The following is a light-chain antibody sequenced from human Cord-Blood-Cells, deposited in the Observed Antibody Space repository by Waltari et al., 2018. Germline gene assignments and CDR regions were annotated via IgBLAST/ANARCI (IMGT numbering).Light chain of an antibody. J-gene: IGLJ2*01. CDR1: SGHSSYA. Sequence: SASLGASVKLTCTLSSGHSSYAIAWHQQQPEKGPRYLMKLNSDGSHSKGDGIPDRFSGSSSGAERYLTISSLQSEDEADYYCQTWGTGIQVVFGGGTKLTVL. V-gene: IGLV4-69*01. CDR2: LNSDGSH. CDR3: QTWGTGIQVV.